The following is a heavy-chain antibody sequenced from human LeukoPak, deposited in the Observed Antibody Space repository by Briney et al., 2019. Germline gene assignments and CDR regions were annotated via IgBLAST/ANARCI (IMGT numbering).Heavy chain of an antibody. J-gene: IGHJ6*02. Sequence: PGGSLRLSCAASGFTFSSYAMSWVRQAPGKGLEWVSAISGSGGSTYYADSVKGRFTISRDNSKNTLYLQMNSLRAEDTAVYYCAKQSVGGGYYYYGMDVWGQGTTVTVSS. D-gene: IGHD2-15*01. V-gene: IGHV3-23*01. CDR2: ISGSGGST. CDR1: GFTFSSYA. CDR3: AKQSVGGGYYYYGMDV.